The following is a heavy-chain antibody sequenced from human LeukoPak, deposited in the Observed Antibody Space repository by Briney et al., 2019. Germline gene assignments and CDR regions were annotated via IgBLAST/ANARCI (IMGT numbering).Heavy chain of an antibody. J-gene: IGHJ4*02. V-gene: IGHV3-7*01. CDR3: AKGVL. CDR2: IKEDGSEK. Sequence: GGSLRLSCAASGFTISDYWMSWVRQAPGKGLEWVANIKEDGSEKNYVDSAKGRFTISRDNSKNTLYLQMNSLRAEDTAVYYCAKGVLWGQGTLVTVSS. CDR1: GFTISDYW. D-gene: IGHD1-1*01.